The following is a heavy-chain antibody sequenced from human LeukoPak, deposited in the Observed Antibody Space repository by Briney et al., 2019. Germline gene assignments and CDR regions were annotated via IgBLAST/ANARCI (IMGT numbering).Heavy chain of an antibody. CDR3: ARETETGYSF. J-gene: IGHJ4*02. D-gene: IGHD3-9*01. CDR2: IYSGGST. Sequence: GGSLRLSSAASGFTVSSNYMSWVRQAPGKGLEWVSVIYSGGSTYYADSVKGRFTISRDNSKNTLYLQMNSLRAEDTAVYYCARETETGYSFWGQGTLVTVSS. CDR1: GFTVSSNY. V-gene: IGHV3-53*01.